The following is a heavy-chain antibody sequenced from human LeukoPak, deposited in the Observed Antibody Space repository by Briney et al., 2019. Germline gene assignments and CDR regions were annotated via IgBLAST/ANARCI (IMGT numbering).Heavy chain of an antibody. CDR2: ISGSGGST. Sequence: GGSLRLSCAASGFTFSSYAMSWVRQAPGKGLEWVSAISGSGGSTYYADSVKGRFTISRDNSKNTLYLQMNSLRADDTAVYYCGRDFWSGYYPQYYFDYWGQGTLVTVSS. CDR1: GFTFSSYA. V-gene: IGHV3-23*01. D-gene: IGHD3-3*01. J-gene: IGHJ4*02. CDR3: GRDFWSGYYPQYYFDY.